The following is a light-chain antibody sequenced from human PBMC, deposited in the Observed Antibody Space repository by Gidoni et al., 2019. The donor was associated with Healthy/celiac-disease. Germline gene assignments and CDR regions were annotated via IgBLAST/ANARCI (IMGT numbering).Light chain of an antibody. J-gene: IGKJ4*01. CDR2: AAS. Sequence: DSQMTQSPSSLSASVGDRVTITCRASQSISSYLNWYQQKPGKAPKLLIYAASSLQSGVPSRFSGSGSGTDFTLTISSLQPEDFATYYCQQSYSTPGALTFGGXTKVEIK. CDR3: QQSYSTPGALT. CDR1: QSISSY. V-gene: IGKV1-39*01.